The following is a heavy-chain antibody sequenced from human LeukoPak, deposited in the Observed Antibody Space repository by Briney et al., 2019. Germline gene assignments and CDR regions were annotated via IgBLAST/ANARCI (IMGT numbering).Heavy chain of an antibody. CDR3: ARGSSSLHPHYLYYYYMDV. CDR1: GFTFSGYW. Sequence: GGSLRLSCAASGFTFSGYWMSWVRQAPGKGLEWVANIKEDGSDKYYVDSVMGRFTVSRDNARNSLHLQMNSLRAEDTAVYYCARGSSSLHPHYLYYYYMDVWGKGTTVTISS. J-gene: IGHJ6*03. CDR2: IKEDGSDK. D-gene: IGHD6-13*01. V-gene: IGHV3-7*01.